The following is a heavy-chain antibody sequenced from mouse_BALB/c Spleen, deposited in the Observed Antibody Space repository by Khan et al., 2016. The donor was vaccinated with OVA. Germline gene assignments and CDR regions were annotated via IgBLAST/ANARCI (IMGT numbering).Heavy chain of an antibody. CDR3: ARHRFTTHTGWFAY. D-gene: IGHD1-1*01. V-gene: IGHV5-6*01. CDR1: LFSFRSYC. Sequence: LVNPSASLYLSFAASLFSFRSYCMSFLLLTPYITLHFVSTISNACTYTFFQERVKGRLTIARDNDKKTLNLQMSSLKTEETAMDYGARHRFTTHTGWFAYWGQGTVVTGFA. J-gene: IGHJ3*01. CDR2: ISNACTYT.